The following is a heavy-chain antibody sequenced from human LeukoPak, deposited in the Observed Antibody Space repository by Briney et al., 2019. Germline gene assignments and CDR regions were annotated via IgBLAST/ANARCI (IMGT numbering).Heavy chain of an antibody. CDR3: ARADNLNAFDY. CDR2: INSRGST. Sequence: SETLSLTCTVSGDSTSSGVYFWTWIRQHPGKGLECIGYINSRGSTFHNPSLKSRLTISVDPSKNQFSLKLSSVTAADTAVYYCARADNLNAFDYWGQGTLLTVSS. V-gene: IGHV4-31*03. J-gene: IGHJ4*02. CDR1: GDSTSSGVYF. D-gene: IGHD1-1*01.